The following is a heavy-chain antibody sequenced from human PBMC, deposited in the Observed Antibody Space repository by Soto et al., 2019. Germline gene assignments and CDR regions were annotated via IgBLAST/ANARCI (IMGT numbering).Heavy chain of an antibody. V-gene: IGHV5-51*01. Sequence: GESLKISCKGSGDSFSNYWIAWVRQMPGKGLEWMGIIYPGDSDTRYSPSFQGQVTISADTSINTVYLQWSSLKASDTAMYYCAGHPNYFLSGYFRRGCSDPSGQGTLVTVSS. J-gene: IGHJ5*02. CDR1: GDSFSNYW. CDR2: IYPGDSDT. D-gene: IGHD3-3*01. CDR3: AGHPNYFLSGYFRRGCSDP.